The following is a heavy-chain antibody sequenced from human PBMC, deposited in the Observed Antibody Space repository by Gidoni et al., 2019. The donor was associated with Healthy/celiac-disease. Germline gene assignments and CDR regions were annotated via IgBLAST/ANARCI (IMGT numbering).Heavy chain of an antibody. CDR1: GYTFTSYA. V-gene: IGHV1-3*01. CDR2: INAGNGNT. J-gene: IGHJ3*02. Sequence: QVQLVQSGAEVKKPGAAVKVSCQASGYTFTSYAMHWVRQAPGQRLEWMGWINAGNGNTKYSQKFQGRVTITRDTSASTAYMELSSLRSEDTAVYYCARGEDFAARAFDIWGQGTMVTVSS. CDR3: ARGEDFAARAFDI. D-gene: IGHD3-3*01.